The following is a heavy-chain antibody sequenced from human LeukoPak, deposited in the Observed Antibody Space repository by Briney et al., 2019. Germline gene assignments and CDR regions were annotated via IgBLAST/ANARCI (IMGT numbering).Heavy chain of an antibody. J-gene: IGHJ4*02. CDR3: ARGSAVTPLDY. Sequence: ASVKVSCKASGYTFTGSYMHWVRQAPGQGLEWMGWINLNSGGTNYAQKFQVRVTMTRDTSISTAYMELSRLKSDDTAVYYCARGSAVTPLDYWGQGTLVTVSS. CDR1: GYTFTGSY. D-gene: IGHD4-17*01. V-gene: IGHV1-2*02. CDR2: INLNSGGT.